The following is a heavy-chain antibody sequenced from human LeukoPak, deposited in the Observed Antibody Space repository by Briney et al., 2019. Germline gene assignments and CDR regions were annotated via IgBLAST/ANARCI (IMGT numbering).Heavy chain of an antibody. CDR3: AKDHPYYFDY. CDR1: GFTFSSYG. J-gene: IGHJ4*02. Sequence: PGGSLRPSCAASGFTFSSYGMHWVRQAPGKGLEWVAFIRYDGSNKYYADSVKGRFTISRDNSKNTLYLQMNSLRAEDTAVYYCAKDHPYYFDYWGQGTLVTVSS. V-gene: IGHV3-30*02. CDR2: IRYDGSNK.